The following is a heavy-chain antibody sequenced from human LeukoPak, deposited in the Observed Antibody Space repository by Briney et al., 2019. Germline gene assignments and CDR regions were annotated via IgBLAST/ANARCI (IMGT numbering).Heavy chain of an antibody. CDR1: GYTFTSYY. J-gene: IGHJ3*02. CDR2: INPSGGST. CDR3: ARALGYCSSTSCYTGAFDI. V-gene: IGHV1-46*01. D-gene: IGHD2-2*02. Sequence: ASAKVSCKASGYTFTSYYMHWVRQAPGQGLEWMGIINPSGGSTSYAQKFQGRVTMTRDTSTSTVYMELSSLRSEDTAVYYCARALGYCSSTSCYTGAFDIWGQGTMVTVSS.